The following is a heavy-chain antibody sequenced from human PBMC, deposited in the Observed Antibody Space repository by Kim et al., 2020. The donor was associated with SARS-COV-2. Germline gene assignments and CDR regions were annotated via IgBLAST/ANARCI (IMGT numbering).Heavy chain of an antibody. V-gene: IGHV4-31*02. CDR2: T. D-gene: IGHD3-10*01. Sequence: TDYTPSIKSRVTISVDTSKHQSPLKLSSVTAADTAVYYCAGGSMVRGMDVWGQGTTVTVSS. CDR3: AGGSMVRGMDV. J-gene: IGHJ6*02.